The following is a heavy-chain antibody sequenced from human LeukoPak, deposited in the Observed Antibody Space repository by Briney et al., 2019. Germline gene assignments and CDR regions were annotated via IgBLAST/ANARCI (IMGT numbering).Heavy chain of an antibody. J-gene: IGHJ4*02. D-gene: IGHD6-19*01. CDR1: GFTFSRNG. CDR3: ARDSGGRTGLDD. CDR2: ISCSSSYI. Sequence: GGSLRLSCAASGFTFSRNGMTWVRQAPGKGLVWVASISCSSSYICYADSVKGRFTISRDNAKNSLCLQMNRLRAEDTAVCHCARDSGGRTGLDDWGQGTLVTVSS. V-gene: IGHV3-21*01.